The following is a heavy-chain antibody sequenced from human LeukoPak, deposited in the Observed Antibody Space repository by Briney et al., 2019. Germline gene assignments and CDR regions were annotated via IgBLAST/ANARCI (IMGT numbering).Heavy chain of an antibody. CDR1: GYTFTGYY. D-gene: IGHD3-3*01. CDR3: ARDAYYDFWSGYYDYYYYYMDV. CDR2: INPNSGGT. V-gene: IGHV1-2*02. J-gene: IGHJ6*03. Sequence: ASVKVSCTASGYTFTGYYMHWVRQAPGQGLEWMGWINPNSGGTNYAQKFQGRVTMTRDTSISTAYMELSRLRSDDTAVYYCARDAYYDFWSGYYDYYYYYMDVWGKGTTVTVSS.